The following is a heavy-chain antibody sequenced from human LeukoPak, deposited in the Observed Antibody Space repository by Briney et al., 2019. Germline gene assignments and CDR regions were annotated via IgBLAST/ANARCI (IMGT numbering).Heavy chain of an antibody. V-gene: IGHV4-4*07. D-gene: IGHD1-26*01. CDR3: ANGANSGSYFED. Sequence: PSETLSLTCTVSGASISSNHWSWIRQPAGKGLEWIGRMYTSGNTHYSPSLKSRVTMSVDTSKNQFSLNLTSVTAADTAVYYCANGANSGSYFEDWGQGTLVTVSS. CDR1: GASISSNH. J-gene: IGHJ4*02. CDR2: MYTSGNT.